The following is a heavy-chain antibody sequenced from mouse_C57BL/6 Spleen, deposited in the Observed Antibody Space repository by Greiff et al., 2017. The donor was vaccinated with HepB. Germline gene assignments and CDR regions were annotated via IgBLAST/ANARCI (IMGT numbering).Heavy chain of an antibody. D-gene: IGHD2-12*01. Sequence: VQLQQSGAELVKPGASVKLSCKASGYTFTSYWMHWVKQRPGRGLEWIGRIDPNSGGTKYNEQFKSKATLTVDKPSSTAYMQLSSLTSGDSAVYYCARGDPYYSPAWCAYWGQGTLVTVAA. J-gene: IGHJ3*01. V-gene: IGHV1-72*01. CDR3: ARGDPYYSPAWCAY. CDR2: IDPNSGGT. CDR1: GYTFTSYW.